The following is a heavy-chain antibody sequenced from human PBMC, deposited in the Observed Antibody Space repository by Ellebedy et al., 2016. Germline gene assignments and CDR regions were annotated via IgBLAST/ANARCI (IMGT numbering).Heavy chain of an antibody. CDR1: GYTFTSYD. Sequence: ASVKVSCXASGYTFTSYDINWVRQATGQGLEWMGWMNPNSGNTGYAQKFQGRVTMTRNTSISTAYMELSSLRSEDTAVYYCAREGMVRGVIDYYYYYMDVWGKGTTVTVSS. CDR3: AREGMVRGVIDYYYYYMDV. CDR2: MNPNSGNT. V-gene: IGHV1-8*01. J-gene: IGHJ6*03. D-gene: IGHD3-10*01.